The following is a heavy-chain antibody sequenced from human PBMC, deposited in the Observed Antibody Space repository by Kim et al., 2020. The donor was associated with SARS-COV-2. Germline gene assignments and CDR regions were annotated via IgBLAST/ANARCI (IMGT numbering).Heavy chain of an antibody. J-gene: IGHJ6*02. D-gene: IGHD3-16*01. V-gene: IGHV4-34*01. CDR2: T. CDR3: ARRRLNYGMDV. Sequence: TNYNPSLKSRVTISVDTSKNQFSLKLSSVTAADTAVYYCARRRLNYGMDVWGQGTTVTVSS.